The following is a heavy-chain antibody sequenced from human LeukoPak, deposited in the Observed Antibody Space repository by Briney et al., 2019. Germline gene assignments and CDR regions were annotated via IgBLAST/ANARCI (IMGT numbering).Heavy chain of an antibody. D-gene: IGHD6-19*01. J-gene: IGHJ4*02. Sequence: PGGSLRLSCAASGFTFSSYSMNWVRQAPGKGLEWVSYISSSSSTIYYADSVKGRFTISRDNAKNSLYLQMNSLRAEDTAVYYCARDDEVAGVLGDSGGDFDYWGQGTLVTVSS. CDR2: ISSSSSTI. CDR1: GFTFSSYS. V-gene: IGHV3-48*01. CDR3: ARDDEVAGVLGDSGGDFDY.